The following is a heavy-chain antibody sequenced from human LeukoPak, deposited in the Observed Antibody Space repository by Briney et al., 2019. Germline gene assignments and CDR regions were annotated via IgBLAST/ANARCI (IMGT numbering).Heavy chain of an antibody. J-gene: IGHJ6*02. CDR3: ARSASLWFGELWSYYYGMDV. CDR1: GYTFTSYD. CDR2: MNPNSGNT. V-gene: IGHV1-8*01. D-gene: IGHD3-10*01. Sequence: ASVKVSCKASGYTFTSYDINWVRQATGQGLEWMGWMNPNSGNTGYAQKFQGRVTMTRNTSISTAYMELSSLRSEDTAVYYCARSASLWFGELWSYYYGMDVWGQGTTVTVSS.